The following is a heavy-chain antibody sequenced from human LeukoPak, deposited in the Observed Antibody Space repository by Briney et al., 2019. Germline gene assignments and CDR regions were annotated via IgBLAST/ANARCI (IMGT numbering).Heavy chain of an antibody. Sequence: PGRSLRLSCAASGFTFDDYAMHWVRQAPGKGLEWVSGISWNSGSIGYADSVKGRFTISRDNAKNSLYLQMNSLRAEDTALYYCAKDLYPNQQYYYYGMDVWGQGTTVTVSS. CDR2: ISWNSGSI. J-gene: IGHJ6*02. D-gene: IGHD1-14*01. CDR1: GFTFDDYA. CDR3: AKDLYPNQQYYYYGMDV. V-gene: IGHV3-9*01.